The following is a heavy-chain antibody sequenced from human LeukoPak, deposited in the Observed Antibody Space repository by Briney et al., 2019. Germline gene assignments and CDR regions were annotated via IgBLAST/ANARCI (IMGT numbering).Heavy chain of an antibody. J-gene: IGHJ4*02. V-gene: IGHV3-7*01. CDR1: GFTFSSYW. CDR3: ARVTRYYYDSSGYPDY. CDR2: IKQDGSEK. D-gene: IGHD3-22*01. Sequence: PGGSLRLSCAASGFTFSSYWMSWVRQAPGKGLEWVANIKQDGSEKYYVDSVKGRPTISRDNAKNSLYLQMNSLRAEDTAVYYCARVTRYYYDSSGYPDYWGQGTLVTVSS.